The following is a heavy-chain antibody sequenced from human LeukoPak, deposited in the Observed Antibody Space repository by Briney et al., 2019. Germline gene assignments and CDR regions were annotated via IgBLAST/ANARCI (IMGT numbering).Heavy chain of an antibody. D-gene: IGHD3-22*01. CDR1: GGSITSTNY. Sequence: SETLSLTCGVSGGSITSTNYWTWVRQPPGKGLEWIGEVNLQGSTNYNPSLMGRVTISVDTSKNQFSLKLTSVTAADTAVYYCARGSYDSSGYYWAYYFDYWGQGTLVTVSS. J-gene: IGHJ4*02. CDR2: VNLQGST. CDR3: ARGSYDSSGYYWAYYFDY. V-gene: IGHV4-4*02.